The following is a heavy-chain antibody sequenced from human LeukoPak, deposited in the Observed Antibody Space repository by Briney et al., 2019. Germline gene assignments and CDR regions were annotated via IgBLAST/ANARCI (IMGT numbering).Heavy chain of an antibody. D-gene: IGHD3-16*01. V-gene: IGHV6-1*01. CDR2: TYYRSKWYN. Sequence: SQTLSLTCAISGDSVSSNSAAWNWIRQSPSRGLEWLGRTYYRSKWYNDYAVSVKSRITINPDTSKNQFSLQLNSVTPEDTAVYYCAAQERHLGLWGVMGAFDIWGQGTMVTVSS. CDR3: AAQERHLGLWGVMGAFDI. CDR1: GDSVSSNSAA. J-gene: IGHJ3*02.